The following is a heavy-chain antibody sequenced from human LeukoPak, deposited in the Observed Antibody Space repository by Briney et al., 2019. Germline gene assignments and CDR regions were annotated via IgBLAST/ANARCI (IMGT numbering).Heavy chain of an antibody. J-gene: IGHJ6*02. CDR3: ARARETQPRYYYGMDV. CDR1: GGSFSDYQ. CDR2: ISSGSTI. D-gene: IGHD3-10*01. V-gene: IGHV3-11*01. Sequence: LSLTCAVSGGSFSDYQWNWIRQSPGKGLEWVSYISSGSTIYYADSVKGRFTISRDNAKNSLYLQMNSLRAEGTAVYYCARARETQPRYYYGMDVWGQGTTVTVSS.